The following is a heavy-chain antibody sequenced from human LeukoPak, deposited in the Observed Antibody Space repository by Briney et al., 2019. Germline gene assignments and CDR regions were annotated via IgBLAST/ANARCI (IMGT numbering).Heavy chain of an antibody. Sequence: HPGGSLRLSCAASGFTVSSYAMSWVRQAPGKGLEWVAAITDSGGDTYHADSGKGRFTISRDNSKNTLYMQMNSLRAEDTAIYYCVKGSERSRPYYFDYWGQGTLVTVSS. CDR3: VKGSERSRPYYFDY. V-gene: IGHV3-23*01. J-gene: IGHJ4*02. D-gene: IGHD3-3*01. CDR2: ITDSGGDT. CDR1: GFTVSSYA.